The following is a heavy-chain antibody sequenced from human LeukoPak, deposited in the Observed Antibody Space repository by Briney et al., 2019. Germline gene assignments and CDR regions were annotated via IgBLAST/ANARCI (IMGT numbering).Heavy chain of an antibody. CDR1: GFTFSSYD. D-gene: IGHD5-12*01. J-gene: IGHJ4*02. CDR3: AKDRNIGYDLSY. CDR2: ISGSGGGT. V-gene: IGHV3-23*01. Sequence: GGSLRLSCAASGFTFSSYDMSGVRQAPGKGREGGSGISGSGGGTYYAISVKGRFTISRHNSKNTLYLQMNSLRVDDTAVYYCAKDRNIGYDLSYWGQGALVTVSS.